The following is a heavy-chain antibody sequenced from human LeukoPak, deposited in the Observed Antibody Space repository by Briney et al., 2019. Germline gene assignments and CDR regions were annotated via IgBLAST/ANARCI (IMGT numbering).Heavy chain of an antibody. V-gene: IGHV1-69*02. J-gene: IGHJ4*02. CDR3: AAFYGSCNAAFDY. CDR2: IIPIFGIA. Sequence: SVKVSCKASGGTFSSYTISWVRQAPGQGLEWMGRIIPIFGIAKYAQKFQGRVTITTDKSTSTAYMELSSLRSDDTAVYSRAAFYGSCNAAFDYWGQGTLVTASS. D-gene: IGHD3-10*01. CDR1: GGTFSSYT.